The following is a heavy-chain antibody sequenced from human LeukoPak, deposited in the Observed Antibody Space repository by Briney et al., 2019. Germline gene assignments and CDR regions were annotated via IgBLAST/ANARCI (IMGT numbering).Heavy chain of an antibody. Sequence: GGSLRLSCAASGFTFNTYTMNWVRQAPGKGLEWVSYISGSSGIIDYADSVRGRFTISRDNAKNSLYLQMNSLRAEDTAIYYCTRVGYIDEGIDYWGQGNLVTVSS. J-gene: IGHJ4*02. CDR2: ISGSSGII. V-gene: IGHV3-48*04. D-gene: IGHD5-24*01. CDR1: GFTFNTYT. CDR3: TRVGYIDEGIDY.